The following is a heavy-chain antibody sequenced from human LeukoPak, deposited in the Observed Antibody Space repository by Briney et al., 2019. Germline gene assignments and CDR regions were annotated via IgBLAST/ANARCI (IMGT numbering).Heavy chain of an antibody. CDR3: ARRITMVRGVETYNWFDP. CDR2: IYTSGST. D-gene: IGHD3-10*01. CDR1: GGSISSGSYY. J-gene: IGHJ5*02. Sequence: PSQTLSLTCTVSGGSISSGSYYWSWIRQPAGKGLEWIGRIYTSGSTNYNPSLKSRVTISVDTSKNHFSLKLSSVTAADTAVYYCARRITMVRGVETYNWFDPWGQGTLVTVSS. V-gene: IGHV4-61*02.